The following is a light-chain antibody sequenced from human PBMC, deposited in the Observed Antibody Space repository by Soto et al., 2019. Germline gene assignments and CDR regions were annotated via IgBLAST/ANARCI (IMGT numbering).Light chain of an antibody. V-gene: IGLV2-11*01. CDR2: DVS. Sequence: QSALTQPRSVSGSPGQSVTISCTGTSSDVGVYNLVSWYQQHPGKAPKLMIYDVSKRPSGVPGRFSGSKSGNTASLTISGLQAEDEADYYCCSYAGTYTYVFGTGTKVTVL. CDR1: SSDVGVYNL. CDR3: CSYAGTYTYV. J-gene: IGLJ1*01.